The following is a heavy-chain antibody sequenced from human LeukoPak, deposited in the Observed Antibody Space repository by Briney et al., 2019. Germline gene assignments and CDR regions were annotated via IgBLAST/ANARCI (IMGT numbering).Heavy chain of an antibody. Sequence: GASVKVSCKASGGTFSSYAISWVRQAPGQGLEWMGRIIPILGIANYAQKFQGRVTITADKSTSTAYMELSSLRSEDTAVYYCARDMGNYYYGMDVWGQGTTVTVSS. CDR3: ARDMGNYYYGMDV. V-gene: IGHV1-69*04. CDR2: IIPILGIA. J-gene: IGHJ6*02. CDR1: GGTFSSYA. D-gene: IGHD3-10*01.